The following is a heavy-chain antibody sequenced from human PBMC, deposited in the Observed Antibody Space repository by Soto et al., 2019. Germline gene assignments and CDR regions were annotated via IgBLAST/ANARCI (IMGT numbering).Heavy chain of an antibody. J-gene: IGHJ4*02. CDR2: INHSGST. Sequence: SETLSLTCAVYGGSFSGYYWSWIRQPPGKGLEWIGEINHSGSTNYNPSLKSRVTISVDTSKNQFSLKLSCVTAADTAVYYCARAKIGGSGGSCFDYWGQGTLVTVSS. CDR3: ARAKIGGSGGSCFDY. CDR1: GGSFSGYY. D-gene: IGHD2-15*01. V-gene: IGHV4-34*01.